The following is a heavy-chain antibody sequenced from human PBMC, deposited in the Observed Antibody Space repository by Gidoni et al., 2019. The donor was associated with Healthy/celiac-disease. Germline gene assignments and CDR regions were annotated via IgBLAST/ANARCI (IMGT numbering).Heavy chain of an antibody. CDR1: GCSISSSSYY. D-gene: IGHD7-27*01. J-gene: IGHJ4*02. V-gene: IGHV4-39*01. CDR3: ARHINWAFDN. CDR2: IYYSGST. Sequence: QLQLQESGPGLVKPSETLSLTCTVSGCSISSSSYYWGWIRQPPGKGLEWIGSIYYSGSTYYNPSLKSRVTISVDTSKNQFSLKLSSVTAADTAVYYCARHINWAFDNWGQGTLVTVSS.